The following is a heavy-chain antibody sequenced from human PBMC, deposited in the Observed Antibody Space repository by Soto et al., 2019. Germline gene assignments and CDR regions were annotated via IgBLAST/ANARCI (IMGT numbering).Heavy chain of an antibody. CDR2: VSHSGST. CDR1: GVSFSGYY. J-gene: IGHJ4*02. CDR3: ARSNPSRPDY. V-gene: IGHV4-34*01. D-gene: IGHD6-6*01. Sequence: SETLSLTCGVYGVSFSGYYWIWIRQPPGKGLEWIGEVSHSGSTNYNPSLKSRVTISVDTSKNHFSLKVSSVTAADTGVYYCARSNPSRPDYWGQGTLVTSPQ.